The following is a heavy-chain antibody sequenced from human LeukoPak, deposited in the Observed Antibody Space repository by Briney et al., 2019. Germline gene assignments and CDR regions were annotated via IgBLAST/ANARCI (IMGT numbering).Heavy chain of an antibody. V-gene: IGHV1-69*02. Sequence: GSSVKVSCKASGGTFISYTISWVRQAPGQGLEWMGRIIPILGIANYAQKFQGRVTITADKSTSTAYMELSSLRSEDTAVYYCASCRSSTSCYTYYYGMDVWGQGTTVTVSS. CDR2: IIPILGIA. CDR1: GGTFISYT. D-gene: IGHD2-2*02. J-gene: IGHJ6*02. CDR3: ASCRSSTSCYTYYYGMDV.